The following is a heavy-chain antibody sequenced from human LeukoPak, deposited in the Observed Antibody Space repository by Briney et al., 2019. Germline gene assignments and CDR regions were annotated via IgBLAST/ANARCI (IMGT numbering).Heavy chain of an antibody. Sequence: SSETLSLTCTVSGGSISSYYWSWIRQPAGQGLEWIVRIYTSGSTTYNPSRKSRVTMSVDTSKDQFSLKLSSVTAADTSVYYCARGEDYYYYYMDVWGKGTTVTVSS. J-gene: IGHJ6*03. D-gene: IGHD1-26*01. CDR2: IYTSGST. CDR3: ARGEDYYYYYMDV. V-gene: IGHV4-4*07. CDR1: GGSISSYY.